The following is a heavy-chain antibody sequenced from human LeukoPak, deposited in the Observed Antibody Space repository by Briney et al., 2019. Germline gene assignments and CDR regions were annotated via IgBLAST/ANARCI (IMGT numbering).Heavy chain of an antibody. CDR2: INAGNGNT. D-gene: IGHD6-13*01. CDR1: GYTFTNYA. J-gene: IGHJ6*03. CDR3: ARGLKPLAYSSSWYREYYYYMDV. V-gene: IGHV1-3*03. Sequence: GASVKVSCKASGYTFTNYAMHWVRQAPGQRLEWMGWINAGNGNTKYSQEFQGRVTITRDTSASTAYMELSSLRSEDMAVYYCARGLKPLAYSSSWYREYYYYMDVWGKGTTVTVSS.